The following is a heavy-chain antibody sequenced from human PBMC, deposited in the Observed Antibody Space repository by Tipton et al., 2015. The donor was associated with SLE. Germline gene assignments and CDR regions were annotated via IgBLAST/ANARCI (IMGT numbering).Heavy chain of an antibody. CDR3: AGAWQGYCSGGTCYVLDY. Sequence: TLSLTCTVSGGSISSGSYYWSWIRQPAGKGLEWIGHIYTSGSTNYNPSLKSRVTISVDTSKNQFSLNLRSVTAADTAVYYYAGAWQGYCSGGTCYVLDYWGQGTLVTVSS. CDR1: GGSISSGSYY. J-gene: IGHJ4*02. V-gene: IGHV4-61*09. D-gene: IGHD2-15*01. CDR2: IYTSGST.